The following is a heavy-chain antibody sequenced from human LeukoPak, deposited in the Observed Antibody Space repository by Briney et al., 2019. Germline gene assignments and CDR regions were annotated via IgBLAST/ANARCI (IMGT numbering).Heavy chain of an antibody. CDR1: GGSISSYY. Sequence: KPSETLSLTCTVSGGSISSYYWSWIRQPPGKGLEWIGYIYYSGSTNYNPSLKSRVTISVDTSKNQFSLKLSSVTAADTAVYYCASSRNSDGPYFDYWGQGTLVTVSS. J-gene: IGHJ4*02. D-gene: IGHD4-23*01. V-gene: IGHV4-59*01. CDR3: ASSRNSDGPYFDY. CDR2: IYYSGST.